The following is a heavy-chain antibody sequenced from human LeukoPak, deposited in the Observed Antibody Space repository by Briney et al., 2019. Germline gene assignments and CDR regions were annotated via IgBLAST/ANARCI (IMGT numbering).Heavy chain of an antibody. V-gene: IGHV4-59*01. J-gene: IGHJ6*03. CDR3: ARNLGPKYHCYMDV. Sequence: SETLSLTCTVSGGSISSYYWSWIRQPPGKGLEWIGYIYNSGSTNYNPSLKSRVTISVDTSKNQFSLTLSSVTAADTAVYYCARNLGPKYHCYMDVWGKGTTVIVSS. CDR1: GGSISSYY. CDR2: IYNSGST.